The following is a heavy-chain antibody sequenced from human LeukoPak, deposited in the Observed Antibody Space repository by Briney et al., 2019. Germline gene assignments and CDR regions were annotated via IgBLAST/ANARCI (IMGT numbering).Heavy chain of an antibody. Sequence: PSETLSLTCAVYGGSFSGYYWSWIRQPPGKGLEWIGEINHSGSTNYNPALKSRVTISVDTSKNQCSLKLNSVTAVDTAIYYWTKSNGYGLVDSWVQRTKVTVSS. CDR2: INHSGST. V-gene: IGHV4-34*03. D-gene: IGHD3-10*01. J-gene: IGHJ3*01. CDR1: GGSFSGYY. CDR3: TKSNGYGLVDS.